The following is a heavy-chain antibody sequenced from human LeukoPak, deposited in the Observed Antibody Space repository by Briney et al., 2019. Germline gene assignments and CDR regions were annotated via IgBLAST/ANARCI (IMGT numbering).Heavy chain of an antibody. V-gene: IGHV4-59*01. Sequence: PSETLSLTCTVSGRSISSYYWSWIRQPPGKGLEWIGHFYYSWSTNYNPSLKHRVTIPLDTSRNQFSLKLTSVSAADTAVYYCARGQGGNYYLNYLDYWGRGALVTVSS. J-gene: IGHJ4*02. CDR1: GRSISSYY. D-gene: IGHD1-26*01. CDR2: FYYSWST. CDR3: ARGQGGNYYLNYLDY.